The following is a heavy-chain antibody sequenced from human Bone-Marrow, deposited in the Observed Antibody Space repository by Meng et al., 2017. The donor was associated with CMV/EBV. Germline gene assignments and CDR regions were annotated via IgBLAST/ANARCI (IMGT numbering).Heavy chain of an antibody. CDR1: GGSISSGDYY. CDR3: ARVRGRPGTTWSDY. Sequence: LRLSCTVSGGSISSGDYYWSWIRQHPGKGLEWIGYIYYSGNTYYNPSLKSRVTISVDTSKNQFSLKLSSVTAADTALYYCARVRGRPGTTWSDYWGQGTLVTVSS. J-gene: IGHJ4*02. V-gene: IGHV4-31*03. CDR2: IYYSGNT. D-gene: IGHD2-2*01.